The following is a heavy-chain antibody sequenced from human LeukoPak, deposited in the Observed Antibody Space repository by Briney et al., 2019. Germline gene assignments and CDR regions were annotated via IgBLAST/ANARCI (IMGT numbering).Heavy chain of an antibody. V-gene: IGHV4-39*01. J-gene: IGHJ4*02. CDR1: GGSISSSSYY. D-gene: IGHD3-3*01. CDR3: ARQGFWSGYYRYFDY. Sequence: PSETLSLTCTVSGGSISSSSYYWGWIRQPPGKGLEWIGSIYYSGSTYYNPSLKSRVTISVDTSKNQFSLKLSSVTAADTAVYYCARQGFWSGYYRYFDYWGQGTLVTVSS. CDR2: IYYSGST.